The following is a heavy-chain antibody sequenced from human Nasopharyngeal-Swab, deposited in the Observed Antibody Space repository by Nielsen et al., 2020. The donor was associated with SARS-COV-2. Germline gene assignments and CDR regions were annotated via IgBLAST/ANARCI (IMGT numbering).Heavy chain of an antibody. V-gene: IGHV4-34*01. Sequence: SETLSLTCAVYGGSFSGYYWSWIRQPPGKELEWIGEVNHSGSTHYNPSLKSRVTISVDTSNNQFSLKLSSVTAADTALYYCARAGDLTAYYSYYMDVWGHWTTVPFSS. CDR2: VNHSGST. D-gene: IGHD2-21*02. CDR3: ARAGDLTAYYSYYMDV. CDR1: GGSFSGYY. J-gene: IGHJ6*03.